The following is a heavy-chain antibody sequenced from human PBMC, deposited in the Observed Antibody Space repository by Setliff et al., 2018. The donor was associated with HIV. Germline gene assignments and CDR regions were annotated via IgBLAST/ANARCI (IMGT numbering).Heavy chain of an antibody. Sequence: SETLSLTCTVSGGSMSRYYWSWIRQSPGKGLEWIGFIYYSGSTKYNPSLKSRVTISIDTSKNQFSLDLDSVSAADTAVYFCARKVGGDFDYWGQGTLVTVSS. J-gene: IGHJ4*02. CDR3: ARKVGGDFDY. CDR1: GGSMSRYY. CDR2: IYYSGST. V-gene: IGHV4-59*01. D-gene: IGHD2-2*01.